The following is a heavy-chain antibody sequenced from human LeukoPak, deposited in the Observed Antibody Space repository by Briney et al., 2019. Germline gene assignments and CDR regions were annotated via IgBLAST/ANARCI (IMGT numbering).Heavy chain of an antibody. V-gene: IGHV3-74*01. Sequence: GGSLRLSCAASGFTFSSYWMHWVRQAPGKGQVWVSRINSDGSSTSYADSVKGRFTISRDNAKNTLYLQMNSLRAEDTAVYYCARAAMVRGVIRIDNWFDPWGQGTLVTVSS. CDR2: INSDGSST. CDR3: ARAAMVRGVIRIDNWFDP. J-gene: IGHJ5*02. D-gene: IGHD3-10*01. CDR1: GFTFSSYW.